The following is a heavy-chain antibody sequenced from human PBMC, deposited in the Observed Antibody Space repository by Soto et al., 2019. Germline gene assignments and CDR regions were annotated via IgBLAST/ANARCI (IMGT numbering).Heavy chain of an antibody. CDR2: ISGSSGNA. V-gene: IGHV1-18*01. CDR3: AREMAGLGGEYDY. D-gene: IGHD3-16*01. Sequence: QVQLVQSGAEVKNPGASVKVSCKTSGYTFTKYGVGWVRLAPGQAPEWMGWISGSSGNANYAEKVQGRITLTTDTSTSTAYIDLRSLSSDDTAVYYCAREMAGLGGEYDYCGQGALVTVSS. J-gene: IGHJ4*02. CDR1: GYTFTKYG.